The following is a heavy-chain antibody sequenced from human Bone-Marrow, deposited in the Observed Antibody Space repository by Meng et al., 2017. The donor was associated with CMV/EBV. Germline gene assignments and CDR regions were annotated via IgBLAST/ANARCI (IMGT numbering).Heavy chain of an antibody. CDR2: IYYSGST. V-gene: IGHV4-39*07. D-gene: IGHD4-17*01. Sequence: LQLQESGPGLVKPSATLSLTCTVSGGSISSSSYYWGWIRQPPGKGLEWIGYIYYSGSTYYNPSLKSRVTISVDTSKNQFSLKLSSVTAADTAVYYCIGGVVYGDYVGYFDYWGQGTLVTVSS. J-gene: IGHJ4*02. CDR1: GGSISSSSYY. CDR3: IGGVVYGDYVGYFDY.